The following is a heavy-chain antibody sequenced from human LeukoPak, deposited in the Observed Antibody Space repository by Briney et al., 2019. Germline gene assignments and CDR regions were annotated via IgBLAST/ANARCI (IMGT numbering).Heavy chain of an antibody. CDR3: ARLGSVYSSGWSRGLGWFDP. CDR2: ISSSSTYI. V-gene: IGHV3-21*01. Sequence: GGSLRLSCAASGFTFSDYSMNWVRQAPGKGLEWVSSISSSSTYIYYADSVKGRFTISRDNAKNSLSLQMNSLRAEDTAVYYCARLGSVYSSGWSRGLGWFDPWGQGTLVTVSS. CDR1: GFTFSDYS. J-gene: IGHJ5*02. D-gene: IGHD6-19*01.